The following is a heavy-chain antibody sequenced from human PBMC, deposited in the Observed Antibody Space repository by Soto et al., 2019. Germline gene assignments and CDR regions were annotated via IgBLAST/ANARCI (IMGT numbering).Heavy chain of an antibody. Sequence: SETLSLTCTVSGGSISSGGYYWSWIRQHPGKGLEWIWYIYYSGSTYYNPSLKSRVTISVDTSKNQFSLKLSSVTAADTAVYYCARDMLDGDYVLGFGMDVWGQGTTVTVSS. CDR3: ARDMLDGDYVLGFGMDV. CDR2: IYYSGST. CDR1: GGSISSGGYY. J-gene: IGHJ6*02. D-gene: IGHD4-17*01. V-gene: IGHV4-31*03.